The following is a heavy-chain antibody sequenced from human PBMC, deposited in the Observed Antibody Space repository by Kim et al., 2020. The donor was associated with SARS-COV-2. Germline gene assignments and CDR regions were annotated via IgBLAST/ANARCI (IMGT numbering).Heavy chain of an antibody. J-gene: IGHJ4*02. V-gene: IGHV3-23*01. D-gene: IGHD2-15*01. CDR3: AKVVAASTYFDY. Sequence: YYADAVKGRLTISRDNSRNTLYLQMNSLRAEDTAVYYCAKVVAASTYFDYWGQGTLVTVSS.